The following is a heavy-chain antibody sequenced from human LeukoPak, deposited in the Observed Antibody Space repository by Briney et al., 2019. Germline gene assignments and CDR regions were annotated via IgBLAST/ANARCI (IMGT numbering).Heavy chain of an antibody. D-gene: IGHD3-9*01. CDR3: AGNFDWLFFPDY. J-gene: IGHJ4*02. Sequence: GGSLRLSCAASGFTFSSYGMHWVRQAPGKGLEWVAFIRYDGSNKYYADSVKGRFTISRDNFKNTLYLQMNSLRAEDTAVYYCAGNFDWLFFPDYWGQGTLVTVSS. V-gene: IGHV3-30*02. CDR1: GFTFSSYG. CDR2: IRYDGSNK.